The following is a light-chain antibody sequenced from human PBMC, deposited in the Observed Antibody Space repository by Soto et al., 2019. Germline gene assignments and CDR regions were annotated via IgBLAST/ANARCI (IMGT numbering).Light chain of an antibody. CDR3: SSYTSSSTSV. J-gene: IGLJ1*01. V-gene: IGLV2-14*01. CDR1: SSDVGGYNY. Sequence: QSALTQPASVSGSPGQSITISCTGTSSDVGGYNYVSLYQQHPGKAPKLMIYDVSNRPSGVSNRFSGSKSGNTASLTISGLQAEDEADYYCSSYTSSSTSVFGTGTKVT. CDR2: DVS.